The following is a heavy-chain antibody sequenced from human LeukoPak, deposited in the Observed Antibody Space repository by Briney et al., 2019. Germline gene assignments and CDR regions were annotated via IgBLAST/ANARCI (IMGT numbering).Heavy chain of an antibody. J-gene: IGHJ3*02. CDR2: ITWNGGST. D-gene: IGHD3-3*01. Sequence: GGSLRLSCAASGFTFDYYGMSWVRQAPGKGLEWVSGITWNGGSTGYADSVKGRFTISRDNAKNSLYLQMNSLRAEDTALYYCARDVYPRDFWSGSDAFDIWGQGTMVTVSS. V-gene: IGHV3-20*04. CDR1: GFTFDYYG. CDR3: ARDVYPRDFWSGSDAFDI.